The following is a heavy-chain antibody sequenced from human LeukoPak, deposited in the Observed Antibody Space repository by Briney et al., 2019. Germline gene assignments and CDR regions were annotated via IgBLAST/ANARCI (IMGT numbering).Heavy chain of an antibody. CDR3: ARDLLAVTTPWSHFDY. CDR1: GGTVSRYP. D-gene: IGHD4-17*01. CDR2: IIPIFGTA. Sequence: SVEVSCKASGGTVSRYPISWVRQAPGQGLEWMGGIIPIFGTANYAQKFQGRVTITADESTSTAYMELRSLRSDDTAVYCCARDLLAVTTPWSHFDYWGQGTLVTVSS. V-gene: IGHV1-69*13. J-gene: IGHJ4*02.